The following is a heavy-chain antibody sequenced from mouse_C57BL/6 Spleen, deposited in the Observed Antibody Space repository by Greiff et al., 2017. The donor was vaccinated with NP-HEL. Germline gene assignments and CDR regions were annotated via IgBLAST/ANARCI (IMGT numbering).Heavy chain of an antibody. J-gene: IGHJ4*01. CDR1: GYTFTSYW. CDR3: ARPSDGYYGAMDY. CDR2: IHPNSGST. Sequence: QVQLQQPGAELVKPGASVKLSCKASGYTFTSYWMHWVKQRPGQGLEWIGMIHPNSGSTNYNEKFKSKATLTVDKSSSTAYMQLSSLTSEDSAVYYCARPSDGYYGAMDYWGQGTSVTVSS. D-gene: IGHD2-3*01. V-gene: IGHV1-64*01.